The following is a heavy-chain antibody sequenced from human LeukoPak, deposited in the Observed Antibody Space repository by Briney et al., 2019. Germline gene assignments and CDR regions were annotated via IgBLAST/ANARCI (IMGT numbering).Heavy chain of an antibody. CDR3: AKDFSGSSRYYFDY. Sequence: GRSLRLSCAASGFTFDDYAMHWVRQAPGKGLEWVSGISWNSGSIGYADSVKGRFTISRDNAENSLYLQMNSLRAEDTALYYCAKDFSGSSRYYFDYWGQGTLVTVSS. CDR2: ISWNSGSI. J-gene: IGHJ4*02. D-gene: IGHD1-26*01. CDR1: GFTFDDYA. V-gene: IGHV3-9*01.